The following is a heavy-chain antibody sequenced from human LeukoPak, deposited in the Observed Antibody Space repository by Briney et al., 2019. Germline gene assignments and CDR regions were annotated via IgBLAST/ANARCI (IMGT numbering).Heavy chain of an antibody. Sequence: SETLSLTCTVSGGSISSGGYYWSWIRQHPGKGLEWIGYIYYSGSTYYNPSLKSRVTISVDTSKNQFSLKLSSVTAADTAVYYCARVGQQLRGVGYWGQGTLVTVSS. D-gene: IGHD6-13*01. J-gene: IGHJ4*02. CDR3: ARVGQQLRGVGY. V-gene: IGHV4-31*03. CDR2: IYYSGST. CDR1: GGSISSGGYY.